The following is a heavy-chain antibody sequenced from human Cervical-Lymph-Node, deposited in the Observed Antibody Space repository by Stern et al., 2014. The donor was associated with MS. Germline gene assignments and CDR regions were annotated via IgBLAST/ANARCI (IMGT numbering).Heavy chain of an antibody. J-gene: IGHJ4*02. CDR2: ISYDGSNK. CDR1: GFTFSNYG. Sequence: VQLVESGGGVVQPGRSLRLSCVASGFTFSNYGIHWVRQAPGKGLEWVAIISYDGSNKYYADSVRGRFTISRDNSKNALYLQMNSLRADDTAVYYCAKGVSSGPPARGYDRSGYYNPPRASDFWGQGTRVTVSS. CDR3: AKGVSSGPPARGYDRSGYYNPPRASDF. V-gene: IGHV3-30*18. D-gene: IGHD3-22*01.